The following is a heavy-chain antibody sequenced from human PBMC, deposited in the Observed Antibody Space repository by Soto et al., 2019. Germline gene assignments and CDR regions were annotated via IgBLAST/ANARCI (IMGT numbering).Heavy chain of an antibody. D-gene: IGHD5-18*01. CDR3: ARISSVDPYGYVNGGLDV. Sequence: SETLSRTCSGSGGSIRWYYWSWIRQSPEKGLERIGYFYHSGNSTYNPSLKSRVTISVDTSKNQHSLSLRSVTEADTAVYFCARISSVDPYGYVNGGLDVWGQGTTVTVSS. CDR2: FYHSGNS. V-gene: IGHV4-59*01. J-gene: IGHJ6*02. CDR1: GGSIRWYY.